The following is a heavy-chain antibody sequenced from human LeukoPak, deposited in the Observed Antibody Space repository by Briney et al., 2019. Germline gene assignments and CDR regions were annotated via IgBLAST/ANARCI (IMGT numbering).Heavy chain of an antibody. D-gene: IGHD6-19*01. J-gene: IGHJ5*02. CDR2: IIPIFGTA. CDR3: ARTIAVAVSPAFDP. CDR1: GGTFSSYA. Sequence: SVKVSCKASGGTFSSYAISWVRQAPGQGLEWMGGIIPIFGTANYAQKFQGRVTITADESTSTAYMELRSLRSDDSAVYYCARTIAVAVSPAFDPWGQGTLVTVSS. V-gene: IGHV1-69*13.